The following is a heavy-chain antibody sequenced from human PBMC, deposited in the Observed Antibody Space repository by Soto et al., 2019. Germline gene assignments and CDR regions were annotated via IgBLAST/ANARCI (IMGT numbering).Heavy chain of an antibody. Sequence: PSETLSLTCTVSGGSISSYHWSWIRQPPGKGLEWIGYIHYNGNTNYNPSLKSRVAISVDTSENQFSLTLSSVTAADTAVYYCATLTTVTTNFDFWGQGTLVTVSS. D-gene: IGHD4-17*01. J-gene: IGHJ4*02. CDR3: ATLTTVTTNFDF. V-gene: IGHV4-59*01. CDR1: GGSISSYH. CDR2: IHYNGNT.